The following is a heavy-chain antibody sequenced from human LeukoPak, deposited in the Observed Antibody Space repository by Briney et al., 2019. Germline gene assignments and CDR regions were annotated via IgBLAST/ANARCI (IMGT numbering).Heavy chain of an antibody. Sequence: PGGSLRLSCAASGFIFSNYNMNWVRQAPGKGLEWVSSISRSSIYTYYADSVKGRFTISRDNAKKSPYLQMNSLRAEDTAVYYCARALYDRSGYYSHFDYWGQGTLVTVSS. D-gene: IGHD3-22*01. CDR1: GFIFSNYN. CDR2: ISRSSIYT. J-gene: IGHJ4*02. V-gene: IGHV3-21*01. CDR3: ARALYDRSGYYSHFDY.